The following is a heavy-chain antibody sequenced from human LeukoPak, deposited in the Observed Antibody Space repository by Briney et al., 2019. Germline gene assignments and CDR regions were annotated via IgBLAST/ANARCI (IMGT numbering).Heavy chain of an antibody. CDR2: IYVTGT. D-gene: IGHD3-16*02. Sequence: SETLSLTCTVSGGSIGTYYWSWIRQSPGKGLEWIGYIYVTGTRYNPYLQSQVSISVDRSRNQFFLKMSSVTAADTAVYYCARHIGGGIEDMDVWGKGTKVIVSS. V-gene: IGHV4-59*08. CDR1: GGSIGTYY. CDR3: ARHIGGGIEDMDV. J-gene: IGHJ6*03.